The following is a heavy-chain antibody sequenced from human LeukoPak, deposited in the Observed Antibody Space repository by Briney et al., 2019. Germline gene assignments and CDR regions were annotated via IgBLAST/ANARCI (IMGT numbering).Heavy chain of an antibody. CDR1: GFTFSSYA. CDR2: ISGSGGST. CDR3: AKARGLWLIGSSPTDY. Sequence: GSLRLSCAASGFTFSSYAMSWVRQAPGKGLEWVSAISGSGGSTYYADSVKGRFTISRDNSKNTLYLQMNSLRAEDTAVYYCAKARGLWLIGSSPTDYWGQGTLVTVSS. D-gene: IGHD5-18*01. J-gene: IGHJ4*02. V-gene: IGHV3-23*01.